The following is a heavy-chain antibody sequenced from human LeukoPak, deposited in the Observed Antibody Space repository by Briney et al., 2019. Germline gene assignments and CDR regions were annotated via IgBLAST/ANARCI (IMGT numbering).Heavy chain of an antibody. Sequence: ASVKVSCKASGYTFTGYYMHWVRQAPGQGLEWMGWISPNSGGTNYAQKFQGRVTMTRDTSISTAYMELSRLRSDDTAVYYCARASRHNYSYGMDVWGQGTTVTVSS. J-gene: IGHJ6*02. CDR2: ISPNSGGT. V-gene: IGHV1-2*02. CDR3: ARASRHNYSYGMDV. CDR1: GYTFTGYY.